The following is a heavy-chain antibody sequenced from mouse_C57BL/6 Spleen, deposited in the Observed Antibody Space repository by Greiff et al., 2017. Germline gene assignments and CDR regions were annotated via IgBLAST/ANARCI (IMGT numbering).Heavy chain of an antibody. V-gene: IGHV1-18*01. D-gene: IGHD1-1*01. Sequence: EVQLQQSGPELVKPGASVKIPCKASGYTFTDYNMDWVKQSHGKSLEWIGDINPNNGGTIYNQKFKGKATLTVDKSSSTAYMGLRSLTSEDTAVYYCARGYYGSSGFYAMDYWGQGTSVTVSS. CDR3: ARGYYGSSGFYAMDY. CDR1: GYTFTDYN. J-gene: IGHJ4*01. CDR2: INPNNGGT.